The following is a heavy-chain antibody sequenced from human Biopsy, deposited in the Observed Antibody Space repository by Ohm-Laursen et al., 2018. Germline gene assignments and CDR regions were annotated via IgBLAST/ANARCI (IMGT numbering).Heavy chain of an antibody. CDR2: TSCDGNKK. CDR1: GFNFSIYG. J-gene: IGHJ3*01. Sequence: SLRLSCTASGFNFSIYGMHWVRQAPGKGLEWVAVTSCDGNKKYFADSVKGRFTISRDNSKSTLYLQMNSLRAEDTAVYYCANSIVPIYYDVTGEGAFDVWGQGTMVTVSS. D-gene: IGHD3-16*01. V-gene: IGHV3-30*18. CDR3: ANSIVPIYYDVTGEGAFDV.